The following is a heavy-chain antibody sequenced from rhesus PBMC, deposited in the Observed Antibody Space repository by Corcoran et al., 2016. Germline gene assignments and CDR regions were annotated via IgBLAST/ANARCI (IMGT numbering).Heavy chain of an antibody. Sequence: QVQLQESGPGLVKPSETLSLTCAVSVGSISGGDSWSWIRPPPGKGLEWIGYNYGSSGSTNYNPSLKNRVTISKDTSKNQFSLKLSSVTAADTAVYYCAIRGSSSYGDWGQGVLVTVSS. CDR1: VGSISGGDS. V-gene: IGHV4-76*01. CDR3: AIRGSSSYGD. J-gene: IGHJ4*01. CDR2: NYGSSGST. D-gene: IGHD6-43*01.